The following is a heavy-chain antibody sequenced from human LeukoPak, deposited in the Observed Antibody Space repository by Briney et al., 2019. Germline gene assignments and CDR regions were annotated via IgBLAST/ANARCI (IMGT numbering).Heavy chain of an antibody. Sequence: YPGGSLRLSCAASGFTFSSYAMHWVRQAPGKGLEWVSYISSSSSTIYYADSVKGRFTISRDNAKNSLYLQMNSLRVEDTAVYYCARAGRKSRGVDIVRKKETGYYYYLDVWGKGTTVTVSS. J-gene: IGHJ6*03. V-gene: IGHV3-48*04. CDR2: ISSSSSTI. CDR1: GFTFSSYA. D-gene: IGHD2-15*01. CDR3: ARAGRKSRGVDIVRKKETGYYYYLDV.